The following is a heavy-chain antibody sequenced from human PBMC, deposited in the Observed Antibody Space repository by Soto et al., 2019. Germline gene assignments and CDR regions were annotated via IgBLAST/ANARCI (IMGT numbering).Heavy chain of an antibody. Sequence: QVQLVQSGAEVKKPGSSVKVSCKASGGTFSTYTISWVRQAPGQGLEWMGRIIPILGIAHYAQKFQGRGTITADKSTSTAYMKLSSLRSEDTAVYYCARDSGYCSGGSCQIEGPIDYWGQGTLVTVSS. J-gene: IGHJ4*02. CDR3: ARDSGYCSGGSCQIEGPIDY. CDR2: IIPILGIA. CDR1: GGTFSTYT. V-gene: IGHV1-69*08. D-gene: IGHD2-15*01.